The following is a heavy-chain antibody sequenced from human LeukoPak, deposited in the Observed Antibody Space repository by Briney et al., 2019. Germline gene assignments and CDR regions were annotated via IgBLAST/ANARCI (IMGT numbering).Heavy chain of an antibody. D-gene: IGHD3-3*01. CDR1: GGSFSGCY. J-gene: IGHJ6*02. V-gene: IGHV4-34*01. CDR2: INHSGST. Sequence: SETLSLTCAVYGGSFSGCYWSWIRQPPGKGLEWIGEINHSGSTNYNPSLKSRVTISVDTSKNQFSLKLSSVTAADTAVYYCARLFTVEIFGFENYGMDVWGQGTTVTVSS. CDR3: ARLFTVEIFGFENYGMDV.